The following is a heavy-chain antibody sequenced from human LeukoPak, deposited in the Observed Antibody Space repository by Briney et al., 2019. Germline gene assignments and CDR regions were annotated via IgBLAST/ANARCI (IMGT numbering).Heavy chain of an antibody. CDR1: GFTFSSYS. V-gene: IGHV3-23*01. J-gene: IGHJ6*02. CDR3: ARGGEQLWSDYYYYYYGMDV. Sequence: GGSLRLSCAASGFTFSSYSMTWVRQAPGKGLEWVSAISGSGGSTYYADSAKGRFTISRDNSKNTLYLQMNSLRAEDTAVYYCARGGEQLWSDYYYYYYGMDVWGQGTTVTVSS. CDR2: ISGSGGST. D-gene: IGHD5-18*01.